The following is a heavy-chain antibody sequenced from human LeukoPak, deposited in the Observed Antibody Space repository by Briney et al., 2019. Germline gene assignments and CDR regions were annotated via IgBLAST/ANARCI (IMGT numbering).Heavy chain of an antibody. CDR2: INHSGST. Sequence: SETLSLTCAVYGGSFSGYYWSWIRQPPGKGLEWIGEINHSGSTNYNPSLKSRVTISVDTPKNQFSLKLSSVTAADTAVYYCARGRVRGYGSGRLDAFDIWGQGTMVTVSS. J-gene: IGHJ3*02. CDR1: GGSFSGYY. D-gene: IGHD3-10*01. V-gene: IGHV4-34*01. CDR3: ARGRVRGYGSGRLDAFDI.